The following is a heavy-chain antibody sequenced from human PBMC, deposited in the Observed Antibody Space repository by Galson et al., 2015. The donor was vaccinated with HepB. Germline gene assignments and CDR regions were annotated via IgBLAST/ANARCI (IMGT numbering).Heavy chain of an antibody. CDR2: IPYDGSNK. V-gene: IGHV3-30-3*01. D-gene: IGHD3-3*01. J-gene: IGHJ6*02. CDR1: GFTFSSYA. Sequence: SLRLSCAASGFTFSSYAMHWVRQAPGKGLEWVAVIPYDGSNKYYADSVKGRFIISRDNSKNTLYLQMNSLRAEDTAVYYCAGGFWSGYSMDRYYYYGMDVWGQGTTVTVSS. CDR3: AGGFWSGYSMDRYYYYGMDV.